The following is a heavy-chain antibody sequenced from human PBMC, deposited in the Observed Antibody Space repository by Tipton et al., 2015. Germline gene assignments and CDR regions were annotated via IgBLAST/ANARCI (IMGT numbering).Heavy chain of an antibody. Sequence: SLRLFCAASDFTFSRYWMSWVRQAPGKGLEWVANIKEDGSEKSYVASVKGRFIISRDNAKNSLYLQMNSLRAEDTAMYYCARVDCSSPSCYDYGMDVWGQGTTVTVSS. CDR3: ARVDCSSPSCYDYGMDV. J-gene: IGHJ6*02. D-gene: IGHD2-2*01. CDR2: IKEDGSEK. CDR1: DFTFSRYW. V-gene: IGHV3-7*01.